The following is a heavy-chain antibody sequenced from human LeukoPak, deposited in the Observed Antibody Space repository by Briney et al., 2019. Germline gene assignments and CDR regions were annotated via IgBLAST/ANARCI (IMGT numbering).Heavy chain of an antibody. CDR1: GYTFTSYD. CDR2: MNPNSGNT. J-gene: IGHJ5*02. D-gene: IGHD3-10*01. V-gene: IGHV1-8*01. CDR3: ARGYHRYYDGSGRWYNWFDP. Sequence: GASVKVSCKASGYTFTSYDINWVRQATGQGLEWMGWMNPNSGNTGYAQKFQGRVTMTRNTSISTAYMELSSLTSEDTAVYYCARGYHRYYDGSGRWYNWFDPWGQGTLVTVSS.